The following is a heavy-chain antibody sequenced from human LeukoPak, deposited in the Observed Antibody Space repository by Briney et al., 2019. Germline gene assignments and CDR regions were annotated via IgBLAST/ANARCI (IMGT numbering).Heavy chain of an antibody. CDR3: ARDFALLTGYYPFDY. Sequence: GGSLRLSCGASGFTFSTYGMHWVRQAPGKGLEWVANIKQDGSEKYYVDSVKGRFTISRDNAKNSLYLQMNSLRAEDTAVYYCARDFALLTGYYPFDYWGQGTLVTVSS. V-gene: IGHV3-7*01. CDR1: GFTFSTYG. J-gene: IGHJ4*02. D-gene: IGHD3-9*01. CDR2: IKQDGSEK.